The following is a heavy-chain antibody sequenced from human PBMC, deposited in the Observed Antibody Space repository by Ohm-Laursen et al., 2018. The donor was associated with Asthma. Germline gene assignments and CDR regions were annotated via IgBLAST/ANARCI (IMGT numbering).Heavy chain of an antibody. D-gene: IGHD3-3*01. CDR3: ARDVMEWYLPAFDF. CDR1: GFTFSGSW. V-gene: IGHV3-30-3*01. J-gene: IGHJ4*02. CDR2: GGSYYDGGLK. Sequence: SLRLSCAASGFTFSGSWMIWVRQAPGKGLEWVAVGGSYYDGGLKYYADSVNGRFTVSRDDSKNTLYLQMNSLRPDDTAVYYCARDVMEWYLPAFDFWGQGTLVTVSS.